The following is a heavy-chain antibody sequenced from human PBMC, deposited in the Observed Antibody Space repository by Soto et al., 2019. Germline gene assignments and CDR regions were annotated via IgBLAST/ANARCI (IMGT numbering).Heavy chain of an antibody. CDR1: GFTFSSYA. D-gene: IGHD6-13*01. CDR3: ARRSSSWYFDY. J-gene: IGHJ4*02. Sequence: EVQLLESGGGLVQPGGSLRLSCAASGFTFSSYAMNWVRQAPGKGLEGVSVISGSGDSTYYADSVKGRFTISRDNSKNTLYLQMNSLRAEDTAVYYCARRSSSWYFDYWGQGTLVTVSS. CDR2: ISGSGDST. V-gene: IGHV3-23*01.